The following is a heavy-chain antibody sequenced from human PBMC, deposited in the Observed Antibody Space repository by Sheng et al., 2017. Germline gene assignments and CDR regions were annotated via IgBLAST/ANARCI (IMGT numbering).Heavy chain of an antibody. J-gene: IGHJ3*02. V-gene: IGHV3-7*01. CDR2: IKPDGSEK. CDR1: GFTFSNYW. D-gene: IGHD4-17*01. Sequence: EVQLVESGGGLVQPGGSLRLSCAASGFTFSNYWMSWVRQAPVKGLEWVANIKPDGSEKYYVDSVKGRFTISRDNAKKSVYLQMNSLRAEDTAVYYCARGDYGDQEFVDAFDIWGQGTMVTVSS. CDR3: ARGDYGDQEFVDAFDI.